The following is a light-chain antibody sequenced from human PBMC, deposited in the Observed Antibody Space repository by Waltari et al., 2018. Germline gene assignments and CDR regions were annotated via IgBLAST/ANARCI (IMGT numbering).Light chain of an antibody. CDR3: QQRSDGPPSIT. V-gene: IGKV3-11*01. CDR1: QSVGNY. CDR2: NAS. Sequence: EIVLTQSPAILSLSPGERATLSCRASQSVGNYLAWYQQKSGQAPRLPIINASERATGTPARFSGSGSGTDFTLTISRLEPEDFAIYYCQQRSDGPPSITFGQGTRLEIK. J-gene: IGKJ5*01.